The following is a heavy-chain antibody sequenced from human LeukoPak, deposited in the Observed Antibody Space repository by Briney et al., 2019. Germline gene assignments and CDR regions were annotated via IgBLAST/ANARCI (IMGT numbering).Heavy chain of an antibody. CDR2: IYSGGST. V-gene: IGHV3-53*01. CDR1: GFTVSSNY. J-gene: IGHJ3*02. CDR3: ARGIQLWGDAFDI. D-gene: IGHD5-18*01. Sequence: GGSLRLPCAASGFTVSSNYMSWVRQAPGKGLEWVSVIYSGGSTYYADSVKGRFTISRDNSKNTLYLQMNSLRAEDTAVYYCARGIQLWGDAFDIWGQGTMVTVSS.